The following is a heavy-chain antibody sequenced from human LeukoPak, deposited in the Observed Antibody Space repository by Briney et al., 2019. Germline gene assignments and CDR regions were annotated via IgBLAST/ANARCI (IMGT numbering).Heavy chain of an antibody. CDR2: IYTSGST. J-gene: IGHJ4*02. CDR1: GYSISSGYY. V-gene: IGHV4-38-2*02. CDR3: ARDSPYNWNDVNYFDY. Sequence: SETLSLTCAVSGYSISSGYYWGWIRQPPGKGLEWIGRIYTSGSTNYNPSLKSRVTMSVDTSKNQFSLKLSSVTAADTAVYYCARDSPYNWNDVNYFDYWGQGTLVTVSS. D-gene: IGHD1-20*01.